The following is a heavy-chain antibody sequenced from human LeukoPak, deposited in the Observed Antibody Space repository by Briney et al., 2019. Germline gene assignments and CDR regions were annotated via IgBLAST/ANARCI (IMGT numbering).Heavy chain of an antibody. Sequence: GASVKVSCKASGYTFTSYYMHWVRQAPGQGLEWMGWINPNSGGTNYAQKFQGWVTMTRDTSISTAYMELSRLRSDDTAVYYCATSSGSYSLDAFDIWGQGTMVTVS. CDR1: GYTFTSYY. J-gene: IGHJ3*02. CDR2: INPNSGGT. CDR3: ATSSGSYSLDAFDI. D-gene: IGHD1-26*01. V-gene: IGHV1-2*04.